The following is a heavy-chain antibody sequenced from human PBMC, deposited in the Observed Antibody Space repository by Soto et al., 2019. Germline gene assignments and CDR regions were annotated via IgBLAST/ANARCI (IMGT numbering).Heavy chain of an antibody. CDR2: IYSSGNT. CDR1: GGSSQIGDYY. Sequence: GGSSQIGDYYWTWIRQPPGKDLEWIGYIYSSGNTNYNPSLRSRVTMSKDTSKNQFSLKLNSVTAADTAVYYCARRVTGGGERFDPWGLGTLVTVSS. J-gene: IGHJ5*02. D-gene: IGHD7-27*01. V-gene: IGHV4-30-4*01. CDR3: ARRVTGGGERFDP.